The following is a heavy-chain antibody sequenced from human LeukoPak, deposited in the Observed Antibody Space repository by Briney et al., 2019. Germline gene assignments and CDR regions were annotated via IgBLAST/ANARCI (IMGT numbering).Heavy chain of an antibody. V-gene: IGHV1-8*03. CDR1: GYTFTSYD. Sequence: ASVKVSCKASGYTFTSYDINWVRQATGQGLEWMGWMNPNSGNTGYAQKFQVRVTITRNTSISTAYMELSSLRSEDTAVYYCARGGGYSGYDQGFGARYAFDIWGQGTMVTVSS. D-gene: IGHD5-12*01. J-gene: IGHJ3*02. CDR2: MNPNSGNT. CDR3: ARGGGYSGYDQGFGARYAFDI.